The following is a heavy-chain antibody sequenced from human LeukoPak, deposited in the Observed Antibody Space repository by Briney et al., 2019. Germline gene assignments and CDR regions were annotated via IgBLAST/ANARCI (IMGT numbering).Heavy chain of an antibody. CDR1: GGSFSGYY. Sequence: SETLSLTCAVYGGSFSGYYWSWIRQPPGKGLEWIGEINHSGSTNYNPSLKSRVTISVDTSKNQFSLKLSSVTAADTAVYHCARDYDFWSGYYDYWGQGTLVTVSS. V-gene: IGHV4-34*01. J-gene: IGHJ4*02. CDR2: INHSGST. CDR3: ARDYDFWSGYYDY. D-gene: IGHD3-3*01.